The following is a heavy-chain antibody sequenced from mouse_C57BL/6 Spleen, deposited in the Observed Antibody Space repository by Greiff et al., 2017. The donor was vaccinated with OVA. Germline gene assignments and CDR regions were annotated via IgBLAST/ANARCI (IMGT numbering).Heavy chain of an antibody. CDR3: ARSRDGYYGGYFDY. D-gene: IGHD2-3*01. CDR2: IYPSDSET. Sequence: QVQLQQPGAELVRPGSSVKLSCKASGYTFTSYWMDWVKQRPGQGLEWIGNIYPSDSETHYNQKFKDKATLTVDKSSSTASMQLSSLTSEDSAVYYCARSRDGYYGGYFDYWGQGTTLTVSS. CDR1: GYTFTSYW. V-gene: IGHV1-61*01. J-gene: IGHJ2*01.